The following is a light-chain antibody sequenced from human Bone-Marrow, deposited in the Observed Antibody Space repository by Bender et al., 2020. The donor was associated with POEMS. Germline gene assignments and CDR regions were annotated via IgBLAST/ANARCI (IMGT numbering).Light chain of an antibody. V-gene: IGLV3-1*01. CDR3: QAWDRNTAAV. Sequence: SYEVTQPPSVSVSPGQTATITCSGSRLGDEYVSWYQQKPGQSPVLVIYQVSKRPSGIPERFSGSNSGNIATLTISGTQAMDEAEYHCQAWDRNTAAVFGGGTKLTVL. CDR2: QVS. J-gene: IGLJ2*01. CDR1: RLGDEY.